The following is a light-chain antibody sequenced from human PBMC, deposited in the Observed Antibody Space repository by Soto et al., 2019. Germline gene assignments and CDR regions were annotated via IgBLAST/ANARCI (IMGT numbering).Light chain of an antibody. CDR2: SAS. V-gene: IGKV3-20*01. Sequence: IVLKQSPGTLSLSPGERATLSCRASQNVISDYLAWYQQKPGQAPRLLIYSASNRATGIPDRFSGSGSGTDFTLTISRLEPEDFAVYYCQQYGGSPLFTFGSGTTVDFK. CDR1: QNVISDY. J-gene: IGKJ3*01. CDR3: QQYGGSPLFT.